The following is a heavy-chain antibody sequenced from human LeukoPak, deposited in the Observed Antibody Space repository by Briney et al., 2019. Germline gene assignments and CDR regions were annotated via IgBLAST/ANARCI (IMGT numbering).Heavy chain of an antibody. CDR1: GYTLTELS. V-gene: IGHV1-24*01. CDR2: FDPEDGET. D-gene: IGHD3-16*02. CDR3: ARALGTVTFGGVIANYYYYGMDV. J-gene: IGHJ6*02. Sequence: ASVKVSCKVSGYTLTELSMHWVRQAPGKGLEWMGGFDPEDGETIYAQKFQARVTTTEDTSTDTAYMELSSLRSEDTAVYYCARALGTVTFGGVIANYYYYGMDVWGQGTTVTVSS.